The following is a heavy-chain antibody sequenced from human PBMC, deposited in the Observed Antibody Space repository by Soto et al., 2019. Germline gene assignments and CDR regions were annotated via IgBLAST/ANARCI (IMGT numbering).Heavy chain of an antibody. CDR3: AREGAIAAADPDAFDI. Sequence: ASETLSLTCTVSGGSISSYYWSWIRQPPGKGLEWIGYIYYSGSTNYNPSLKSRVTISVDTSKNQFSLKLSSVTAADTAVYYCAREGAIAAADPDAFDIWGQGTMVTVSS. CDR2: IYYSGST. J-gene: IGHJ3*02. CDR1: GGSISSYY. V-gene: IGHV4-59*01. D-gene: IGHD6-13*01.